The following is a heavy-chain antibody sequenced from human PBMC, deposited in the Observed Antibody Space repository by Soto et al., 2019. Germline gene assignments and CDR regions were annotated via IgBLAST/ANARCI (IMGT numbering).Heavy chain of an antibody. Sequence: PSETLSLTCTVSGGSISSSSYYWGWIRQPPGKGLEWIGSIYYSGSTYYNPSLKSRVTISVDTSKNQFSLKLSSVTAADTAVYYCARWGGAPPIIYWGQGTLVTVSS. CDR1: GGSISSSSYY. CDR3: ARWGGAPPIIY. V-gene: IGHV4-39*01. CDR2: IYYSGST. J-gene: IGHJ4*02. D-gene: IGHD1-26*01.